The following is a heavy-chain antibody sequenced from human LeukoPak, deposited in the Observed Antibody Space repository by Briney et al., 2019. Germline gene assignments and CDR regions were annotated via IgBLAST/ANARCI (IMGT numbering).Heavy chain of an antibody. CDR3: ARSTYYDSSGYSSNWFDP. Sequence: GESLNISCKGSGYSFTSYWIGWVRQMPGKGLDGMGIIYPGDSDTRYSPSFQGQVTISADKSISTAYLQWSSLKASDPATYYCARSTYYDSSGYSSNWFDPWGQGTLVTVSS. J-gene: IGHJ5*02. CDR1: GYSFTSYW. D-gene: IGHD3-22*01. CDR2: IYPGDSDT. V-gene: IGHV5-51*01.